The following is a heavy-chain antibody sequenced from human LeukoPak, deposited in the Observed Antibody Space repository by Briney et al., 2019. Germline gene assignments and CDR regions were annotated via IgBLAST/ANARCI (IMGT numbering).Heavy chain of an antibody. V-gene: IGHV4-59*01. CDR1: GGSISSYY. CDR3: ARAPNYDFWSGYYWFDP. D-gene: IGHD3-3*01. Sequence: SETLSLTCTVSGGSISSYYWNWIRQPPGKGLEWIGYIYYSGSTNYNPSLKSRVTISVDTSKNHFSLKLSSVTAADTAVYYCARAPNYDFWSGYYWFDPWGQGTLVTVSS. CDR2: IYYSGST. J-gene: IGHJ5*02.